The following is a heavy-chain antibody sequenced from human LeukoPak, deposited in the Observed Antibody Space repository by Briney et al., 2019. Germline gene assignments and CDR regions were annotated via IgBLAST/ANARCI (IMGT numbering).Heavy chain of an antibody. V-gene: IGHV4-4*07. CDR3: AGDGNYAYNWFDP. D-gene: IGHD3-16*01. CDR2: IYTSGST. Sequence: PSETLSLTCTVSGGSISSYYWSWIRQPPGKGLEWIGRIYTSGSTYDNPSFKSRVTMSLDTSKNQFSLKLYSVTAADTAVYYCAGDGNYAYNWFDPWGQGTLVTVSS. J-gene: IGHJ5*02. CDR1: GGSISSYY.